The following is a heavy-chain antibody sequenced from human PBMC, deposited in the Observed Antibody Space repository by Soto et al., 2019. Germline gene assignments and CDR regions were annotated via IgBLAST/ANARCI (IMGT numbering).Heavy chain of an antibody. D-gene: IGHD1-26*01. J-gene: IGHJ6*02. Sequence: ASVKVSCKASGGTFSSYAISWVRQAPGQGLEWMGGIIPIFGTANYAQKFQGRVTITADESTSTAYMELSSLRSEDTAVYYCARWMGSGSIESYYYYGMDVWGQGTTVTVSS. CDR3: ARWMGSGSIESYYYYGMDV. CDR1: GGTFSSYA. CDR2: IIPIFGTA. V-gene: IGHV1-69*13.